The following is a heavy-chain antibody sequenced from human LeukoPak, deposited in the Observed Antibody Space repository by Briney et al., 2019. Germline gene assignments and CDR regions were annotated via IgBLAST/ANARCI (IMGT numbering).Heavy chain of an antibody. J-gene: IGHJ4*02. CDR1: GYTFSSYA. CDR2: INTITGNP. CDR3: ARSVESAYSSAWYTGFDS. V-gene: IGHV7-4-1*02. Sequence: GASVKISCKASGYTFSSYAMNWVRQAPGQGLEWMGWINTITGNPTYAQGFTGRFVFSSDTSVSTAYLQISSLKPEDSGVYYCARSVESAYSSAWYTGFDSWGQGTLVTVSS. D-gene: IGHD6-19*01.